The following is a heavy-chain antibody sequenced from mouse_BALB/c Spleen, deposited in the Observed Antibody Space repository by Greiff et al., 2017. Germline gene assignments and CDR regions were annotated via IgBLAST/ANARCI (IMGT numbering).Heavy chain of an antibody. CDR3: ARNYYGSIYAMDY. Sequence: EVQRVESGGGLVKPGGSLKLSCAASGFTFSSYAMSWVRQTPEKRLEWVASISSGGSTYYPDSVKGRFTISRDNARNILYLQMSSLRSEDTAMYYCARNYYGSIYAMDYWGQGTSVTVSS. CDR1: GFTFSSYA. D-gene: IGHD1-1*01. V-gene: IGHV5-6-5*01. CDR2: ISSGGST. J-gene: IGHJ4*01.